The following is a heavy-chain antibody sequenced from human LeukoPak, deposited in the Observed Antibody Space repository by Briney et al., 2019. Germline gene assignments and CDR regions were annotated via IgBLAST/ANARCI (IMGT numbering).Heavy chain of an antibody. CDR2: IYTSGST. CDR3: ARCCAAVAGIVPCFDY. V-gene: IGHV4-4*07. Sequence: SETLSLTCTVSGGSISIYYWRWIRQPAGKGLEWIGRIYTSGSTNYNPSLKSRVTMSVDTSKNQFSLKLSSVTAADTAVYYCARCCAAVAGIVPCFDYWRQGTLVTVSS. CDR1: GGSISIYY. D-gene: IGHD6-19*01. J-gene: IGHJ4*02.